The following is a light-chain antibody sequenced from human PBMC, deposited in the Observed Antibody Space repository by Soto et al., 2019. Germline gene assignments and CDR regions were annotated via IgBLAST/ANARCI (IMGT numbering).Light chain of an antibody. J-gene: IGKJ4*01. V-gene: IGKV1-9*01. CDR1: KGISSS. CDR2: AEP. Sequence: DIQLTQSPSFLSASVGDRVTITCRASKGISSSLDWYQQRAGKAPKFLIYAEPTLQSGAPSRFSGSESGTELALKISSLQPEDSATYYCQQLKSYPLTFGGGTTVDIK. CDR3: QQLKSYPLT.